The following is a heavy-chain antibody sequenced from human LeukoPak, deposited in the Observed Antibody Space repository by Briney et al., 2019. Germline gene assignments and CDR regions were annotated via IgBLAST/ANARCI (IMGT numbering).Heavy chain of an antibody. Sequence: SETLSLTCAVYGGSFSGYYWSWIRQPPGKGLEWIGEINHSGSTNYNPSLKSRVTISVDTSKNQFSLKLSSVTAADTAVYYCARGSLDYRGYYYYYYYMDVWGKGTTVTVSS. V-gene: IGHV4-34*01. CDR3: ARGSLDYRGYYYYYYYMDV. D-gene: IGHD4-11*01. CDR2: INHSGST. J-gene: IGHJ6*03. CDR1: GGSFSGYY.